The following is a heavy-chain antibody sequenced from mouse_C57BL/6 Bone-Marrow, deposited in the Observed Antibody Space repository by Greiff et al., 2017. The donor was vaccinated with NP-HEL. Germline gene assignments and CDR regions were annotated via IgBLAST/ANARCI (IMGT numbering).Heavy chain of an antibody. CDR1: GFSLTSYG. J-gene: IGHJ4*01. V-gene: IGHV2-2*01. CDR3: GRKGSSFYAMDY. D-gene: IGHD1-3*01. CDR2: IWSGGST. Sequence: QVQLQQSGPGLVQPSQSLSISCAVSGFSLTSYGVHWVRQSPRKGLEWLGVIWSGGSTDYNAAFMSRLSISEDNYKSQVFFKMNRRQADATAIYYCGRKGSSFYAMDYWGQGTSVTVSS.